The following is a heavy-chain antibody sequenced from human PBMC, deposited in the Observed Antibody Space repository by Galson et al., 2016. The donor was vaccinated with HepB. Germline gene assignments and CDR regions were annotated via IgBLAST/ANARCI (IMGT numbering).Heavy chain of an antibody. CDR3: ARAPLTFGGVIVTLNFDY. Sequence: SVKVSCKASGGTFSNYAISWVRQAPGRGLEWMGGIIPFFGTANYAQKFLGRVTITADESTSTAYMELSSLRSEDTAVYYWARAPLTFGGVIVTLNFDYWGQGTLVTVSS. V-gene: IGHV1-69*13. J-gene: IGHJ4*02. CDR1: GGTFSNYA. CDR2: IIPFFGTA. D-gene: IGHD3-16*02.